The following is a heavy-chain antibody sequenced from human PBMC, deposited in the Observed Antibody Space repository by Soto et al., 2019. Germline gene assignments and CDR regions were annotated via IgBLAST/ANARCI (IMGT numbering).Heavy chain of an antibody. CDR1: GYTFSGHY. Sequence: QVQLVQSGAEVRKPGASVKVSCNVTGYTFSGHYLHWVRQAPGQGLEWMGWINPKSGGTNYAQKFQDRVTMTADTSVSAASMELTSRRYDDTAVFYCARGLYSSPAYFFDSWGQGTLVTVSS. V-gene: IGHV1-2*02. D-gene: IGHD6-13*01. J-gene: IGHJ4*02. CDR2: INPKSGGT. CDR3: ARGLYSSPAYFFDS.